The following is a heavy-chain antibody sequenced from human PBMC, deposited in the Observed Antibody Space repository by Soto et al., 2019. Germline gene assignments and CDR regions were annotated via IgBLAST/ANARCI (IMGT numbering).Heavy chain of an antibody. CDR1: GGSISTYY. CDR2: IYYSGST. D-gene: IGHD3-9*01. CDR3: ARGGDILTGRKIGIYFDY. J-gene: IGHJ4*02. V-gene: IGHV4-59*01. Sequence: PSETLSLTCTVSGGSISTYYWSWIRQPPGKGLEWIGNIYYSGSTNYNPSLKSRVTISVDTSNDQFSLKLSSVTAADTAVYYCARGGDILTGRKIGIYFDYWGRGTLVTVSS.